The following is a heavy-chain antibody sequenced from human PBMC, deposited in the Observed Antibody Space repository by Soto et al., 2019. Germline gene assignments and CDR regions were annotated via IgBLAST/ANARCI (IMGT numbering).Heavy chain of an antibody. J-gene: IGHJ2*01. CDR3: AKEPVGPDWYFDL. CDR1: GFTFSSYS. CDR2: ISSSGRTI. V-gene: IGHV3-48*01. Sequence: GGSRRLSCAASGFTFSSYSMNWVRQAPGKGLEWVSYISSSGRTIYYADSVKGRFTISRDNAKNSLYLQMNSLRAEDTAVYYCAKEPVGPDWYFDLWGRGTLVTVSS.